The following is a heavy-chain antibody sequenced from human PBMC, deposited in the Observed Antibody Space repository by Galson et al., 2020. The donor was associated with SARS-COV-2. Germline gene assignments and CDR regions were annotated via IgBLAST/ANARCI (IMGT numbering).Heavy chain of an antibody. V-gene: IGHV3-30*18. J-gene: IGHJ6*02. CDR3: AKDGSNYYFYGMDV. CDR1: GFTFSSYG. Sequence: QLGESLKISCAASGFTFSSYGIHWVRQAPGKGLEWVAVISYDGSNKYSADSVKGRFTISRDNSKNTLYLQMNSLRAEDTAMYYCAKDGSNYYFYGMDVWGQGTTVTVSS. CDR2: ISYDGSNK. D-gene: IGHD5-12*01.